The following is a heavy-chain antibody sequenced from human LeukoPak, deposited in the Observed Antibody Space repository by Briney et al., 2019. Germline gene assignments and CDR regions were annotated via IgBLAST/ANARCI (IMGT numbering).Heavy chain of an antibody. D-gene: IGHD6-13*01. V-gene: IGHV1-2*02. CDR3: ATETMIAAAEGWFDP. Sequence: ASVKVSCKASGYTFTGYYMHWVRQAPGQGLEWMGWINPNSGGTNYAQKFQGRVTMTRDTSISTAYMELSRLRSDDTAVYYCATETMIAAAEGWFDPWGQGTLATVSS. CDR1: GYTFTGYY. J-gene: IGHJ5*02. CDR2: INPNSGGT.